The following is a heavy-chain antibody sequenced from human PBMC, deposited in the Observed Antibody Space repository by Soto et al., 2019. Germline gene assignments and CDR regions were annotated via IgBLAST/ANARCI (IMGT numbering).Heavy chain of an antibody. J-gene: IGHJ4*02. Sequence: QVQLVESGGGVVQPGRSLRLSCAAAGFTFRSYGMHWVRRAPDKGLVWVATIWFDGSNKYYGDPVKGRFTISRDNFKNTLYLQMTSLRVEDTAVYYWATDYYYDASGYVPPDFWVQGPLVTVSS. D-gene: IGHD3-22*01. CDR3: ATDYYYDASGYVPPDF. CDR1: GFTFRSYG. CDR2: IWFDGSNK. V-gene: IGHV3-33*01.